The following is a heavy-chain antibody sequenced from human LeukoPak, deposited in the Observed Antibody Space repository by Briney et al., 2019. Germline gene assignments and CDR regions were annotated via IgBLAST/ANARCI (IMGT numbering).Heavy chain of an antibody. D-gene: IGHD6-6*01. J-gene: IGHJ6*03. V-gene: IGHV1-69*05. CDR1: AGTFSSYA. CDR3: AIGSIAADYYYYYMDV. CDR2: IIPIFGTA. Sequence: SVKVSCKASAGTFSSYAISWVRQAPGQGLEWMGGIIPIFGTANYAQKFQGRVTITTDESTSTAYMELSSLRSEDTAVYYCAIGSIAADYYYYYMDVWGKGTTVTVSS.